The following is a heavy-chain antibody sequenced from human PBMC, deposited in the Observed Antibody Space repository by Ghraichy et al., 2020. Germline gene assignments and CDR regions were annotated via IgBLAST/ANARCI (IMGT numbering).Heavy chain of an antibody. CDR3: ARDPFRANTVTTFRYGMDV. Sequence: ASVKVSCKASGYTFTSYGISWVRQAPGQGLECMGWISAYNGNTNYAQKLQGRVTMTTDTSTSTAYMELRSLRSDDTAVYYCARDPFRANTVTTFRYGMDVWGQGTTVTVSS. CDR1: GYTFTSYG. J-gene: IGHJ6*02. V-gene: IGHV1-18*01. CDR2: ISAYNGNT. D-gene: IGHD4-17*01.